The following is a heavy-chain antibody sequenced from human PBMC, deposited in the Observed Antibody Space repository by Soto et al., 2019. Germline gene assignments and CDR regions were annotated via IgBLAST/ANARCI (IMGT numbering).Heavy chain of an antibody. Sequence: GSLRLSCAASGFTFSSCAMGWVRQAPGKGLEWVSDIIDSGGSTYYADAVKGRFTISRDNSKNTLYLQMGSLRAEDMAVYYCAKASKGYTGYDLDYWGQGTPVTVSS. J-gene: IGHJ4*02. V-gene: IGHV3-23*01. CDR1: GFTFSSCA. CDR3: AKASKGYTGYDLDY. CDR2: IIDSGGST. D-gene: IGHD5-12*01.